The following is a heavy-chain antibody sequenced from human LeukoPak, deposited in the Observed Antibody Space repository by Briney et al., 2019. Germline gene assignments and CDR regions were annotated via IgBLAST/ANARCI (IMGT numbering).Heavy chain of an antibody. Sequence: GGSLRLSCAASGFTFSSYGMHWVRQAPGKGLEWVAVISYDGSNKYYADSVKGRFTISRDNSKNTLYLQMNSLRAEDTAVYYCARDRYYDSSGPYYFDYWGQGTLVTVSS. CDR1: GFTFSSYG. J-gene: IGHJ4*02. CDR3: ARDRYYDSSGPYYFDY. V-gene: IGHV3-30*03. CDR2: ISYDGSNK. D-gene: IGHD3-22*01.